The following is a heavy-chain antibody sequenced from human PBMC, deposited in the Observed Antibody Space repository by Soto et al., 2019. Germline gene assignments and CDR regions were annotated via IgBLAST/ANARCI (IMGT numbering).Heavy chain of an antibody. V-gene: IGHV4-39*07. Sequence: SETLSLTCTVSGGSISSSSYYWGWIRQPPGKGLEWIGSIYYSGSTYYNPSLKSRVTISVDTSKNQFSLKLSSVTAADTAVYYCAERGLDSSGYYYYFDYWGQGTLVTVSS. CDR3: AERGLDSSGYYYYFDY. J-gene: IGHJ4*02. D-gene: IGHD3-22*01. CDR2: IYYSGST. CDR1: GGSISSSSYY.